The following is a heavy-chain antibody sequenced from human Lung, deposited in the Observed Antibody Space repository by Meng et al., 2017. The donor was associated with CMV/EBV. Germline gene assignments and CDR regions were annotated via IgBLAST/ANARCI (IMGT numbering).Heavy chain of an antibody. CDR1: GFTFSGYC. Sequence: GESXKISCAASGFTFSGYCMNWVRQAPGKGLEWVSSISSSSTYIYYADSVKGRFTISRDNAKNSLYLEMNSLRAEDTAVYYCVRDLPPYYDFWRGYLDFWGQGTLVTVSS. J-gene: IGHJ4*02. CDR3: VRDLPPYYDFWRGYLDF. V-gene: IGHV3-21*01. CDR2: ISSSSTYI. D-gene: IGHD3-3*01.